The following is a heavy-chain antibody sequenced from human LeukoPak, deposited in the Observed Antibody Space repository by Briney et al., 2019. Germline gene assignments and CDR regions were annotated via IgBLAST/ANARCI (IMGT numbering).Heavy chain of an antibody. CDR3: GRGAVVGGYYYYGMDV. J-gene: IGHJ6*02. Sequence: GASVKVSCKASGYTFTGYYMHWVRQAPGQGLEWMGWINPKSGGTRYARKFQGRVTMTRDTSISTAYLELGRLISEDTAVYYCGRGAVVGGYYYYGMDVWGQGTTVTVSS. CDR1: GYTFTGYY. V-gene: IGHV1-2*02. D-gene: IGHD6-19*01. CDR2: INPKSGGT.